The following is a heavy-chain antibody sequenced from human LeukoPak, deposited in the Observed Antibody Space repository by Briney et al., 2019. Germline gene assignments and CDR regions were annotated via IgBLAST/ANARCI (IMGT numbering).Heavy chain of an antibody. J-gene: IGHJ4*02. CDR2: IYPGDSDT. CDR1: GYSFTSYW. CDR3: ATLPYYDSSGYLDY. Sequence: GESLKIPCKGSGYSFTSYWHGWVRQMPGKGLEWMGIIYPGDSDTRYSPSFQGQVTISADKSISTAYLQWSSLKASDTAMYYCATLPYYDSSGYLDYWGQGTLVTVSS. D-gene: IGHD3-22*01. V-gene: IGHV5-51*01.